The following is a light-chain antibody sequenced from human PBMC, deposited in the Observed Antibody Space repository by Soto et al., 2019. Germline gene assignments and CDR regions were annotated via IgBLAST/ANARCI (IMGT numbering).Light chain of an antibody. J-gene: IGLJ1*01. CDR1: SSDVGGYIY. Sequence: QSALTQPASVSGSPGQSITISCTGTSSDVGGYIYVSWYQQHPGKAPKLMIYEVSNRPSGVSNRFSGSKSGNTASLTISGLQAEDEADYYCCSFTSSNTHVFGTGTKLTVL. CDR3: CSFTSSNTHV. CDR2: EVS. V-gene: IGLV2-14*01.